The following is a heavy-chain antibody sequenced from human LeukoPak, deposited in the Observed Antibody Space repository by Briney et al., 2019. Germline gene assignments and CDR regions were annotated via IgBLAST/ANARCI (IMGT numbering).Heavy chain of an antibody. CDR3: ANKAPGTLYGAFDY. Sequence: GGSLRLSCIASGFIFSNYAMSWVRQAPGKGLEWVSIITGSGGGSYYADSVKGRFTISRDNSKNTLYLQMNSLRAEDTAVYYCANKAPGTLYGAFDYWGQGTLVTVSS. CDR1: GFIFSNYA. CDR2: ITGSGGGS. V-gene: IGHV3-23*01. D-gene: IGHD4-17*01. J-gene: IGHJ4*02.